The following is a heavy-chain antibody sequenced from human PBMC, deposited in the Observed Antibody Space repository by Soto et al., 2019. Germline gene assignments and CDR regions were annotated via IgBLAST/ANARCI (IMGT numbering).Heavy chain of an antibody. CDR1: GGTFSSYA. D-gene: IGHD3-16*02. CDR3: ARLYDYVWGSYRPLDY. J-gene: IGHJ4*02. CDR2: IIPIFGTA. V-gene: IGHV1-69*13. Sequence: SVKVSCKASGGTFSSYAISWVRQAPGQGLEWMGGIIPIFGTANYAQKFQGRVTITADESTSTAYMELSSLRSEDTAVYYCARLYDYVWGSYRPLDYWGQGTLVTVSS.